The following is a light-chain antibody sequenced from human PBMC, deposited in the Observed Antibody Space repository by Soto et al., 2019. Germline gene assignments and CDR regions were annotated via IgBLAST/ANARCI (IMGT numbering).Light chain of an antibody. Sequence: QMTQSPSSLSASLGARVTITCRASQNIGVFLNWYQKKPGKAPKLLIHAASSLHSGVPSTFSGSGSGTDFALTISSLQPEDFATYYCHQTAANPWTFAQGTKVEIK. J-gene: IGKJ1*01. V-gene: IGKV1-39*01. CDR1: QNIGVF. CDR2: AAS. CDR3: HQTAANPWT.